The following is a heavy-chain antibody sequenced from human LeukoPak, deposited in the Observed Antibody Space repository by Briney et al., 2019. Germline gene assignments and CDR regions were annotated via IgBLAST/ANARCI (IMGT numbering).Heavy chain of an antibody. D-gene: IGHD1-1*01. Sequence: SETLSLTCTVSGGSISSSGYFWGWIRQPPGKGLEWIGSIYYSGSTYYNPSLKSRVTISVDTSKNQFSPKLSTVTAADTAVYYCASLVSGAMAGWGVQHWGQGTLVIVSS. CDR1: GGSISSSGYF. CDR3: ASLVSGAMAGWGVQH. CDR2: IYYSGST. V-gene: IGHV4-39*01. J-gene: IGHJ1*01.